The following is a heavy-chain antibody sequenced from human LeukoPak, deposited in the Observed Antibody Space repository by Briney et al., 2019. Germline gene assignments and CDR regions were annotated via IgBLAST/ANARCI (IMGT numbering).Heavy chain of an antibody. CDR1: GGSISSYY. Sequence: PSETLSLTCTVSGGSISSYYWSWIRQPPGKGLEWIGYIYYSGSTNYNPSLKSRVTISVDTSKNQFSLKLSSVTAADTAVYYYARGRVTKEYYFDYWGQGTLVTVSS. CDR2: IYYSGST. D-gene: IGHD2-21*02. CDR3: ARGRVTKEYYFDY. J-gene: IGHJ4*02. V-gene: IGHV4-59*08.